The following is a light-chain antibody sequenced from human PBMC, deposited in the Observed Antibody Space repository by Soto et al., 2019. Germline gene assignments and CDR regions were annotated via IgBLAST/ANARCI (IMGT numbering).Light chain of an antibody. V-gene: IGKV4-1*01. J-gene: IGKJ3*01. Sequence: DIVMTQSPDSLALSLGERATINCKSSQSVLSSSNSKNYLAWYQQKLGQPPKLLIYWAATRESDDPDRFIVIGSVADFSLTISSLQAEDVSLSDCQTYYNAPFNIGPETKLDI. CDR1: QSVLSSSNSKNY. CDR3: QTYYNAPFN. CDR2: WAA.